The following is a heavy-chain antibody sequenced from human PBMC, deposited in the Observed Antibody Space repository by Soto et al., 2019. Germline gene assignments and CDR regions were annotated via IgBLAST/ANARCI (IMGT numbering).Heavy chain of an antibody. CDR2: MSGDGRT. V-gene: IGHV3-23*01. D-gene: IGHD3-22*01. CDR1: GFTFSDSV. CDR3: VKWHTSNFDSLPFTGFDV. Sequence: XGSLRLNFVGSGFTFSDSVMAWVRQAPGKGLEWLSVMSGDGRTRYALSVTGRFTISRDNSKNTLYLQMRSLRAEDAAAYYCVKWHTSNFDSLPFTGFDVWGQGTQVTVSS. J-gene: IGHJ4*02.